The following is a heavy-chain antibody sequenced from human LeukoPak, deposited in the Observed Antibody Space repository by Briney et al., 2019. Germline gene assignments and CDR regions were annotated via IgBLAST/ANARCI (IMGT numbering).Heavy chain of an antibody. D-gene: IGHD3-9*01. V-gene: IGHV3-23*01. J-gene: IGHJ4*02. Sequence: GGSLRLSCAASGFTFSSYAMTWVRQAPGKGLEWVSTISGSGISTYYSDSVKGRFTISRDNSKNTLYLQMNSLRAEDTAVYYCAKGDNDILTGYYNSFDYWGQGTLVTVSP. CDR2: ISGSGIST. CDR1: GFTFSSYA. CDR3: AKGDNDILTGYYNSFDY.